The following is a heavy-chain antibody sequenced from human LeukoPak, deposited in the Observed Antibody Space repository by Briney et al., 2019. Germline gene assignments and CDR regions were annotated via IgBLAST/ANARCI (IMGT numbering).Heavy chain of an antibody. CDR3: ARDWAHGSFDY. J-gene: IGHJ4*02. CDR2: INPSSGSA. CDR1: GYTFSGYS. Sequence: ASVKVSCKASGYTFSGYSMHWVRQAPGQGPEWMGMINPSSGSATYAQKFQGSVTMTRDTFTTTLYMELSRLRSEDTAVYYCARDWAHGSFDYWGQGTPVIVSS. V-gene: IGHV1-46*01. D-gene: IGHD3-10*01.